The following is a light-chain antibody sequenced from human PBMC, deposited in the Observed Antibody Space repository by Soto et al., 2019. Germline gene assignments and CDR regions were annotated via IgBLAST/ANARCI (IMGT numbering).Light chain of an antibody. J-gene: IGKJ1*01. CDR3: QQYDSVPRT. V-gene: IGKV3-20*01. Sequence: EIVLTQSPGTLSLSLGERATLSCRASQSVRNNNLAWYQHRHGQAPRLLIYGASYRATAIPDRFSGSGSGTDFSLTISGLEPEDFAVYYCQQYDSVPRTFGQGTKVE. CDR1: QSVRNNN. CDR2: GAS.